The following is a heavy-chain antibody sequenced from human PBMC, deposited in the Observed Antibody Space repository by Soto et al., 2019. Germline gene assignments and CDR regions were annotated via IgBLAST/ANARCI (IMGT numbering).Heavy chain of an antibody. V-gene: IGHV4-4*07. CDR2: IHSSGTT. CDR3: ARARIIGTSYSDY. CDR1: IGPINIFY. Sequence: PSETLSFTCTFAIGPINIFYWCWIRQPAGKGLEWLGRIHSSGTTNYNPSLKSRVTMSVDTSKNQFSLKLTSVTAADTAVYYCARARIIGTSYSDYWGQGIMVTVSS. J-gene: IGHJ4*02. D-gene: IGHD1-7*01.